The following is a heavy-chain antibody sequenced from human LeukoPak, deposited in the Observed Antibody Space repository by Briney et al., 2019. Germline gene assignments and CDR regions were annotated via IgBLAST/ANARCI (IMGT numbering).Heavy chain of an antibody. CDR2: IFRTGST. CDR1: GDSISSGGYY. CDR3: ARAPLPYGGNSGVDY. V-gene: IGHV4-31*03. D-gene: IGHD4-23*01. J-gene: IGHJ4*02. Sequence: PSETLSLTCTVSGDSISSGGYYWSWVRQHPGRGLEWIGYIFRTGSTYYNPSLKSRVSISRDASKNQFSLRLSSVTAADTAVYYCARAPLPYGGNSGVDYWGQGTLVTVSS.